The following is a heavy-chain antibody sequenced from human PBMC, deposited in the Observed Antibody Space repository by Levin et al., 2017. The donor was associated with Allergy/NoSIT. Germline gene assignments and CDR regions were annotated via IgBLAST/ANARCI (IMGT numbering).Heavy chain of an antibody. V-gene: IGHV4-34*01. Sequence: NSSETLSLTCTVYGGSFRAYYWSWIRQPPGRGLEWIGEINESGSTNYNPSLKSRLIVSVDSSKNQFSLKLNSVTAADTAVYYCASSRAYSDNAWAYHFDSWGQGTLVTVSS. J-gene: IGHJ4*02. CDR3: ASSRAYSDNAWAYHFDS. CDR1: GGSFRAYY. CDR2: INESGST. D-gene: IGHD5-12*01.